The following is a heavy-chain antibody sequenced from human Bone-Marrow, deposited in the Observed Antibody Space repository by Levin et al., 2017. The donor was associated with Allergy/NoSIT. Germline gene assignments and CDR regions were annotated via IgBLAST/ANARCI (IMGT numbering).Heavy chain of an antibody. CDR2: ISWNSGTI. Sequence: SCAASGFTFDDYAIHWVRQVPGKGLEWVSGISWNSGTIGYADSVKGRFTISRDNAKNSLYLQMNSLRTDDTALYYCAKDTSGWGGAFDIWGQGTRVTVSS. CDR3: AKDTSGWGGAFDI. J-gene: IGHJ3*02. V-gene: IGHV3-9*01. CDR1: GFTFDDYA. D-gene: IGHD6-19*01.